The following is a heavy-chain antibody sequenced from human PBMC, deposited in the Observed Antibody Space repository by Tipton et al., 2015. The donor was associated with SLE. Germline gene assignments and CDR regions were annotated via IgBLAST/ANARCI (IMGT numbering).Heavy chain of an antibody. CDR3: ARFRDEYYYYAMDV. CDR1: GYSISSGFY. CDR2: IYHSGST. J-gene: IGHJ6*02. Sequence: TLSLTCSVSGYSISSGFYWGWIRQPPGKGLEWIGSIYHSGSTYYNPSLKSRVTISLDTSKNQFSLKLSSVTAADTAVYYCARFRDEYYYYAMDVWGQGTTVTVSS. V-gene: IGHV4-38-2*02.